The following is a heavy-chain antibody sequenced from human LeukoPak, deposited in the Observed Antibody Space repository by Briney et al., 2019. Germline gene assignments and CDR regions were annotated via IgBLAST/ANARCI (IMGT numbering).Heavy chain of an antibody. Sequence: SETLSLTCTVSGASISSYYWSWIRQPPGKGLEWIGYIYYSGSSNYNPSLKSRVTISVDTSKNQFSLKLSSVNAADTAVYYCARYPFDGYNYYFDYWGQGTLVTVSS. CDR3: ARYPFDGYNYYFDY. J-gene: IGHJ4*02. D-gene: IGHD5-24*01. CDR1: GASISSYY. CDR2: IYYSGSS. V-gene: IGHV4-59*01.